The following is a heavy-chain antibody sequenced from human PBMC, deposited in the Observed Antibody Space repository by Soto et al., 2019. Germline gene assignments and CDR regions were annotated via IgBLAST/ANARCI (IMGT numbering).Heavy chain of an antibody. Sequence: GGCMGLSCAASGVTVRSYAMSWFLQAPGKGLEWVSAISGSGGSTYYADSVKGRFTISRDNSKNTLYLQMNSLRAEDTAVYYCAKDRGGGSSSWYYTWFDPWGQGTLVTVSS. CDR1: GVTVRSYA. CDR2: ISGSGGST. CDR3: AKDRGGGSSSWYYTWFDP. J-gene: IGHJ5*02. D-gene: IGHD6-13*01. V-gene: IGHV3-23*01.